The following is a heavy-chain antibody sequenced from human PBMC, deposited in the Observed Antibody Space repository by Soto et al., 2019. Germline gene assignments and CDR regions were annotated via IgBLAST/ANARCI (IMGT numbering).Heavy chain of an antibody. CDR3: ARDLGYDSSDPIGPYYYYGMDV. Sequence: VGSLRLSCVASRFTFNSYAMTWVRQAPGKGLEWVSTLSGSGASTYYADSVKGRFTISRDNSKNTLYLQMNSLRAEDTAVYYCARDLGYDSSDPIGPYYYYGMDVWGQGTTVTVSS. CDR2: LSGSGAST. V-gene: IGHV3-23*01. J-gene: IGHJ6*02. D-gene: IGHD3-22*01. CDR1: RFTFNSYA.